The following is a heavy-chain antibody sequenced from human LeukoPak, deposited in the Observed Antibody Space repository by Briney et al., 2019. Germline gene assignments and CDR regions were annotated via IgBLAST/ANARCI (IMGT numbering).Heavy chain of an antibody. J-gene: IGHJ6*02. CDR3: ASSVVVVAAKFRAADGMDV. CDR2: INHSGST. Sequence: SETLSLTCAVYGGSFRGYYWSWIRQPPGKGREWIGEINHSGSTNYNPSLKSRVTISVDTSMNQFSLKLSSVTAADTAVYYCASSVVVVAAKFRAADGMDVWGQGTTVTVSS. D-gene: IGHD2-15*01. CDR1: GGSFRGYY. V-gene: IGHV4-34*01.